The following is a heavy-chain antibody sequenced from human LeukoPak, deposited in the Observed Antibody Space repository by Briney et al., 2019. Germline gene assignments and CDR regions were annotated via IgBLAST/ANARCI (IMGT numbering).Heavy chain of an antibody. CDR3: AKDTRFDYGGNAFDY. Sequence: GGSLRLSCGAFGFTFSSSAMSWVRQAPGKGLEWFSGIIWNSGSIGYAGSVKGRFTISRDNAKNSLYLQMNSLRAEDTALYYCAKDTRFDYGGNAFDYWGQGTLVTVSS. CDR1: GFTFSSSA. J-gene: IGHJ4*02. V-gene: IGHV3-9*01. D-gene: IGHD4-23*01. CDR2: IIWNSGSI.